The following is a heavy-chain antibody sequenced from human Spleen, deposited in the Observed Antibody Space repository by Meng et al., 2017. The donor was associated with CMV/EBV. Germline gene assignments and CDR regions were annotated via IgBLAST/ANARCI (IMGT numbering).Heavy chain of an antibody. D-gene: IGHD6-19*01. J-gene: IGHJ5*02. CDR1: NYSISSGYY. V-gene: IGHV4-38-2*02. Sequence: SETLSLTCTVSNYSISSGYYWGWIRQPPGKGLEWIGNIYHSGSTFYNPSLKSRVTVSIDTSKNEFSLRLSSVTAADTAVYYCARDVSGWPRGWFDPWGQGTLVTVSS. CDR2: IYHSGST. CDR3: ARDVSGWPRGWFDP.